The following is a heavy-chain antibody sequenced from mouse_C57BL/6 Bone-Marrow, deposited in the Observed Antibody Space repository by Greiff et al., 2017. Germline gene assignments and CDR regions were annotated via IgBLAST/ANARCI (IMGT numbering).Heavy chain of an antibody. Sequence: QVQLQQSGAELARPGASVKLSCKASGYTFTSYGISWVKQRTGQGLEWIGEIYPRSGNTYYNETFKGKATLTADKSSSTAYMERRSLTSEDAAVYFCARREITTVVPYFDDWGQGTTLTVAS. CDR2: IYPRSGNT. V-gene: IGHV1-81*01. J-gene: IGHJ2*01. CDR1: GYTFTSYG. D-gene: IGHD1-1*01. CDR3: ARREITTVVPYFDD.